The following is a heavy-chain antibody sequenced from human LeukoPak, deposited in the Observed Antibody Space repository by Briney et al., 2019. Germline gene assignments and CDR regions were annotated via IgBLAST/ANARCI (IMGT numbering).Heavy chain of an antibody. Sequence: SETLSLTCAVYGGSFSGYYWSWIRQPPGKGLEWIGEINHSGSTNYNPSLKSRVTISVDTSKNQFSLKLSSVTAADTAVYYCARGSRSNWFDPWGQGTLVTVSS. CDR2: INHSGST. V-gene: IGHV4-34*01. D-gene: IGHD3-3*01. J-gene: IGHJ5*02. CDR3: ARGSRSNWFDP. CDR1: GGSFSGYY.